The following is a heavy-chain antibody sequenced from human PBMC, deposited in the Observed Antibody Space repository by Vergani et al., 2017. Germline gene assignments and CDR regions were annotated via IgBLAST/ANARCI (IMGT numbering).Heavy chain of an antibody. J-gene: IGHJ2*01. D-gene: IGHD1-20*01. CDR3: ARHLAITGTPWYFDL. Sequence: EVQLVQSGAEVKKPGVSLKISCKGSGYSFTSYWIGWVRQMPGKGLEWMGIIYPGDSDTRYSQSFQDQVTISADKSISTAYLQWSSLKASDTAMYYCARHLAITGTPWYFDLWGRGTLVTVSS. CDR1: GYSFTSYW. CDR2: IYPGDSDT. V-gene: IGHV5-51*01.